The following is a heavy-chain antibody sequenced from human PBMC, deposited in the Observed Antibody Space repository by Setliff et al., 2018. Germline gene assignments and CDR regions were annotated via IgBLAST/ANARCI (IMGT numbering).Heavy chain of an antibody. D-gene: IGHD5-18*01. CDR2: IYYSGST. Sequence: SETLSLTCRVSGYSIRSGYNWGWIRQSPGKGLEWIGSIYYSGSTYYNPSLKSRVTISVDTSKNQFSLKLSSVTAADTAVYYCATREQLWSTHFDYWGQGTLVTVSS. J-gene: IGHJ4*02. V-gene: IGHV4-38-2*01. CDR1: GYSIRSGYN. CDR3: ATREQLWSTHFDY.